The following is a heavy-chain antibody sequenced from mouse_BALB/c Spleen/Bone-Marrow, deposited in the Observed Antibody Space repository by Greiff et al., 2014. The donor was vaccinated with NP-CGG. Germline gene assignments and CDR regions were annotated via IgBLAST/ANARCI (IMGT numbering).Heavy chain of an antibody. D-gene: IGHD3-1*01. CDR2: IYPGNSDT. Sequence: VQLPQSGTVLARPGAAVKLSCKASGYTFSNYWMHWVKQRPGQGLEWIGTIYPGNSDTTYNQKFKGKAKLTAVTSTSTAYMELSSLTNEDSAVYYCTTLARNDFDYWGQGTTLTVSS. V-gene: IGHV1-5*01. J-gene: IGHJ2*01. CDR3: TTLARNDFDY. CDR1: GYTFSNYW.